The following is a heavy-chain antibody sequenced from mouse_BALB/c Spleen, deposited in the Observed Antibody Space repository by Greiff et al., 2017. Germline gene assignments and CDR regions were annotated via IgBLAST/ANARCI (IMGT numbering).Heavy chain of an antibody. CDR3: ARDLGGSGAMDY. Sequence: DVMLVESGGGLVQPGGSRKLSCAASGFTFSDYGMAWVRQAPGKGPEWVAFISNLAYSIYYADTVTGRFTISRENAKNTLYLEMSSLRSEDTAMYYCARDLGGSGAMDYWGQGTSVTVSS. V-gene: IGHV5-15*02. D-gene: IGHD1-1*01. J-gene: IGHJ4*01. CDR2: ISNLAYSI. CDR1: GFTFSDYG.